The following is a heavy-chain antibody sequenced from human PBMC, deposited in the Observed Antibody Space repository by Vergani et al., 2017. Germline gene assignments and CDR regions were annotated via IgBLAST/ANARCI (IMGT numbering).Heavy chain of an antibody. CDR2: ICHTEDT. J-gene: IGHJ4*02. CDR3: ATIGYRRWGYYFDY. V-gene: IGHV4-4*03. Sequence: QVQLQESGPGLVKPPGTLSLTCAVSGDSISSNNCWAWVRQPPGKGLEWIGEICHTEDTKYSPSLNGRVTVSVDESRNLFSLRLNSVTAADTAVYYCATIGYRRWGYYFDYWGKGILGTVSS. D-gene: IGHD2-2*02. CDR1: GDSISSNNC.